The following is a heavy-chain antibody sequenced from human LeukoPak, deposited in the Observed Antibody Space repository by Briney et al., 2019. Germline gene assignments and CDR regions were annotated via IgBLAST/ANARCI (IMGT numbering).Heavy chain of an antibody. CDR1: GFTFSSYA. D-gene: IGHD2-15*01. CDR2: ISYDGSNK. CDR3: ARGFYCSGGSCYSYFDYYYYYGMDV. V-gene: IGHV3-30*04. J-gene: IGHJ6*04. Sequence: GGSLRLSCAASGFTFSSYAMHWVRQAPGKGLEWVAVISYDGSNKYYADSVKGRFTISRDNSKNTLYLQMNCLRAEDTAVYYCARGFYCSGGSCYSYFDYYYYYGMDVWGKGTTVTVSS.